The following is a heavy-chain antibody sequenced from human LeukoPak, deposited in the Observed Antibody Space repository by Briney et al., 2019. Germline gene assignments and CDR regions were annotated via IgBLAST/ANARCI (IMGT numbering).Heavy chain of an antibody. CDR3: ARHFGGSYYDDC. D-gene: IGHD1-26*01. Sequence: GESLQISFKRSGSRFTSYWISWVRQMPGKGLEGMGRIDPDDSYTNYSPPFQGHVTISADKYISTAYLQWSSLKASDTAMYYCARHFGGSYYDDCWGQGTLVTVSS. J-gene: IGHJ4*02. V-gene: IGHV5-10-1*01. CDR1: GSRFTSYW. CDR2: IDPDDSYT.